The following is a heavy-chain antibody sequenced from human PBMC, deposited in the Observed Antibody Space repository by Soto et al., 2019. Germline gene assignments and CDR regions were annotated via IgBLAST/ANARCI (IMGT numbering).Heavy chain of an antibody. J-gene: IGHJ6*03. CDR3: AREGYCSSTSCYGDYYYYYMDV. CDR1: GGTFSSYT. V-gene: IGHV1-69*04. Sequence: SVKVSCKASGGTFSSYTISWVRQAPGQGLEWMGRIIPILGIANYAQKFQGRVTITADKSTSTAYMELSSLRSEDTAVYYCAREGYCSSTSCYGDYYYYYMDVWGKGTTVTVSS. CDR2: IIPILGIA. D-gene: IGHD2-2*01.